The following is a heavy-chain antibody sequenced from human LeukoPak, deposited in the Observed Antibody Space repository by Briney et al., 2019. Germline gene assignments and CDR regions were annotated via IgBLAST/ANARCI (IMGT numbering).Heavy chain of an antibody. CDR1: GFTFDDYG. CDR3: ARGKAAATHYYYYMDV. D-gene: IGHD2-15*01. V-gene: IGHV3-20*04. Sequence: PGGSLRLSCAASGFTFDDYGMSWVRQAPGKGLEWVSGINWNGGGTGYADSVKGRFTISRDNAKNSLYLQMNSLRAEDTALHYCARGKAAATHYYYYMDVWGKGTTVTVSS. CDR2: INWNGGGT. J-gene: IGHJ6*03.